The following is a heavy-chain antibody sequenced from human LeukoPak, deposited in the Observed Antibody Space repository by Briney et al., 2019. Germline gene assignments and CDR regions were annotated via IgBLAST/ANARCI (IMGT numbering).Heavy chain of an antibody. CDR1: GGSFSGYY. D-gene: IGHD1-14*01. V-gene: IGHV4-34*01. CDR2: INHRGST. CDR3: ASGHRWTGMYYFDY. J-gene: IGHJ4*02. Sequence: PSETLSLTCAVYGGSFSGYYWSWIRQPPGKGLECIGEINHRGSTNHNPSLNSRGTITVDTSKNRFSLNLSSVTAADTAVYYCASGHRWTGMYYFDYWGQGTLVTVSS.